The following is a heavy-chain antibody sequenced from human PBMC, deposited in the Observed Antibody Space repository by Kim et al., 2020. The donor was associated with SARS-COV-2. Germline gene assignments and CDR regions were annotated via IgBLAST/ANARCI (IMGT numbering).Heavy chain of an antibody. CDR3: AKDSILGGITTMGAFDY. V-gene: IGHV3-9*01. Sequence: GGSLRLSCAASGFTFDDYAMHWVRQAPGKGLEWVSGISWNSGSIGYADSVKGRFTISRDNAKNSLYLQMNSLRAEDTALYYCAKDSILGGITTMGAFDYWGQGTLVTVSS. CDR1: GFTFDDYA. CDR2: ISWNSGSI. D-gene: IGHD3-3*01. J-gene: IGHJ4*02.